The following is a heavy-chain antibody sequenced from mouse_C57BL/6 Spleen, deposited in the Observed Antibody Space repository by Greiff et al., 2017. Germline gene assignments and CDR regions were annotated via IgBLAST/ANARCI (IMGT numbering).Heavy chain of an antibody. D-gene: IGHD1-1*01. CDR2: ISSGGSYT. V-gene: IGHV5-6*01. J-gene: IGHJ1*03. Sequence: VQLKQSGGDLVKPGGSLKLSCAASGFTFSSYGMSWVRQTPDKRLEWVATISSGGSYTYYPDSVKGRFTISRDNAKNTLYLQMSSLKSKDTAMYYCAYITTVVATEYFDVWGTGTTVTVSS. CDR3: AYITTVVATEYFDV. CDR1: GFTFSSYG.